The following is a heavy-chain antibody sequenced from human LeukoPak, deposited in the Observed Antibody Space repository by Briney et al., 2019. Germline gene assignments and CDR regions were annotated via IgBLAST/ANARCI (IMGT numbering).Heavy chain of an antibody. CDR1: GYSFTTYW. CDR3: ARQITFGGVEFDP. V-gene: IGHV5-51*01. Sequence: GASLQISCKGSGYSFTTYWIGWVRQLPGKGLECMGIIYPGDSDARYGPSFQRQVTISVDKSINTAYLQWSSLKASDTAMYYCARQITFGGVEFDPWGQGTLVTVSS. J-gene: IGHJ5*02. CDR2: IYPGDSDA. D-gene: IGHD3-16*01.